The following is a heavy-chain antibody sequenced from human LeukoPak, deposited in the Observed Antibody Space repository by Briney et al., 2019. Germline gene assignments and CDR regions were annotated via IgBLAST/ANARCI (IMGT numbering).Heavy chain of an antibody. V-gene: IGHV1-69*04. CDR2: IIPILGIA. CDR1: GGTFISYA. J-gene: IGHJ5*02. CDR3: ARDPLMAAAGIRDNWFDP. D-gene: IGHD6-13*01. Sequence: ASVTVSFKASGGTFISYAISWVRQAPGQGLEWMGRIIPILGIANYAQKFQGRVTITADKSTSTAYMELSSLRSEDTAVYYCARDPLMAAAGIRDNWFDPWGQGTLVTVSS.